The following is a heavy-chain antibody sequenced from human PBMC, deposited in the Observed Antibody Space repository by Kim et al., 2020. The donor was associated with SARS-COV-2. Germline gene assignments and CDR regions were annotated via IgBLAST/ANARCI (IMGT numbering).Heavy chain of an antibody. CDR3: ARTAAGYRGHHWFDP. CDR2: INTNTGNP. D-gene: IGHD6-13*01. Sequence: ASVKVSCKASGYTFTSYAMNWVRQAPGQGLDWMGWINTNTGNPTYARGFTGRFVFSLDTSVSTAYLQISSLKAEDTAVYYCARTAAGYRGHHWFDPWGQGTLVTVSS. V-gene: IGHV7-4-1*02. CDR1: GYTFTSYA. J-gene: IGHJ5*02.